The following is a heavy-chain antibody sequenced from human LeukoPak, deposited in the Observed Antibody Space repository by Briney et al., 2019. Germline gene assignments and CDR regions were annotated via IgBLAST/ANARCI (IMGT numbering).Heavy chain of an antibody. CDR3: ARDDDLLYGDYAFDI. V-gene: IGHV3-11*04. CDR2: ISSSGSTI. J-gene: IGHJ3*02. D-gene: IGHD4-17*01. Sequence: PGGSLRLYCAASGFTFSDYYMSWIRQAPGKGLEWVSYISSSGSTIYYADSVKGRFTISRDNAKNSLYLQMNSLRAEDTAVYYCARDDDLLYGDYAFDIWGQGTMVTVSS. CDR1: GFTFSDYY.